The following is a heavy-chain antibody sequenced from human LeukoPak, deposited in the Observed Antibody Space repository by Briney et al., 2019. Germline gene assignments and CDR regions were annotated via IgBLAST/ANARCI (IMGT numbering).Heavy chain of an antibody. CDR1: GYTFSTYG. D-gene: IGHD4-17*01. CDR2: ISAQSGNT. Sequence: GASVKVSCKASGYTFSTYGISWVRQAPGQGLEWMGWISAQSGNTNYAQKFQGRVTLTTDTSTSTAYMELRSLRSDDSAVYYCARDRFTLYGDYGYWGQGTLVTVSS. V-gene: IGHV1-18*01. J-gene: IGHJ4*02. CDR3: ARDRFTLYGDYGY.